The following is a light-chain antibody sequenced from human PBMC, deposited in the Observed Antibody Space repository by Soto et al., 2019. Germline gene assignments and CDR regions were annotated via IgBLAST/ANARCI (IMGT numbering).Light chain of an antibody. CDR3: QQFSSYPLT. J-gene: IGKJ4*01. CDR1: QTVRNNY. Sequence: EVVLKRSQGTLSLSQVELAPLSCSASQTVRNNYLAWYQQKPGQAPRLLIYDASSRATGIPDRFSGGGSGTDFTLTISRLEPEDFAVYYCQQFSSYPLTLGGGTKVDIK. V-gene: IGKV3-20*01. CDR2: DAS.